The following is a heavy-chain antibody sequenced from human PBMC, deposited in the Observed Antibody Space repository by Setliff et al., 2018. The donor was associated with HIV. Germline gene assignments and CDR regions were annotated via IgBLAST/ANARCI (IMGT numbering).Heavy chain of an antibody. J-gene: IGHJ5*02. CDR1: GGSITSYY. CDR3: ARAGDCTEASCPKARFDP. Sequence: SETLSLTCTVSGGSITSYYWSWIRQPPGKGLEWIGYIYYGGTTNSNPSLKSRVTISVDTSMNQFSLNLNAVTAADTAVYYCARAGDCTEASCPKARFDPWGPGILVTVSS. V-gene: IGHV4-59*12. CDR2: IYYGGTT. D-gene: IGHD2-8*02.